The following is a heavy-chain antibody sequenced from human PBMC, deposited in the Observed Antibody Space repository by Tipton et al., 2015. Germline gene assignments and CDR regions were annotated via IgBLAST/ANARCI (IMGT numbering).Heavy chain of an antibody. CDR2: INHGGST. Sequence: TLSLTCAVSAYSISSDYYWGWIRQPPGKGLEWIGEINHGGSTNYNPSLKSRVTISVDTSKNQFSLKLTSVIAADTAVYFCARGRGWRVFDYWGQGILVTVSS. D-gene: IGHD3-10*01. CDR1: AYSISSDYY. J-gene: IGHJ4*02. V-gene: IGHV4-38-2*01. CDR3: ARGRGWRVFDY.